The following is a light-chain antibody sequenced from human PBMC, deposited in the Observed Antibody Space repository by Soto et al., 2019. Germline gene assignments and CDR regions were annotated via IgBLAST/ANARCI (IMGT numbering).Light chain of an antibody. CDR3: SSYTSSSTVV. V-gene: IGLV2-14*03. Sequence: SVLSQPASVSRSPGQSITISCPGTSSDIGGYNYVSWYQQHPGKGPKLMIYDVSSRPSGVSHRFSGSKSGDTASLTISGLQAEDEADYYCSSYTSSSTVVFGGGTKVTVL. J-gene: IGLJ2*01. CDR1: SSDIGGYNY. CDR2: DVS.